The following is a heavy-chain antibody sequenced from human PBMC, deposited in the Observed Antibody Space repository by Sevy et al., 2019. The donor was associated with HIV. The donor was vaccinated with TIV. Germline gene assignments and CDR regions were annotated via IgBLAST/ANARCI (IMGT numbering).Heavy chain of an antibody. CDR2: ISSDVSRK. D-gene: IGHD3-16*01. V-gene: IGHV3-30*09. Sequence: GGSLRLSCSASGFNFSTYAMHWVRQAPGKGLEWVAVISSDVSRKYYAASVRGRFAISRDNSKNTLSLQMNSLRVEDTGVYYCAREARGEAALPDYWGQGTLVTVSS. CDR3: AREARGEAALPDY. J-gene: IGHJ4*02. CDR1: GFNFSTYA.